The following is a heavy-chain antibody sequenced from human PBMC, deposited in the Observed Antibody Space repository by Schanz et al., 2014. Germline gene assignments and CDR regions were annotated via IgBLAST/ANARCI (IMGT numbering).Heavy chain of an antibody. Sequence: VQLVESGGGVVQPGRSLRLSCAASGFTFRSYGMHWIRQAPGKGLEWVSDISDSGDSTHYADSVKGRFTISRDNAKNSLFLQMNSLSAEDTAVYYCAKVAPAATYLDSWGLGTLVTVSS. J-gene: IGHJ4*02. CDR1: GFTFRSYG. CDR3: AKVAPAATYLDS. V-gene: IGHV3-48*03. D-gene: IGHD2-2*01. CDR2: ISDSGDST.